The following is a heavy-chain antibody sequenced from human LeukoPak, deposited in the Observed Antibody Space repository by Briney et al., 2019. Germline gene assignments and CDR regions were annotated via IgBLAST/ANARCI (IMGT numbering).Heavy chain of an antibody. CDR2: ISGSGGST. D-gene: IGHD3-10*01. J-gene: IGHJ4*02. V-gene: IGHV3-23*01. CDR3: AKVMTRTMVRGVPPSDY. CDR1: GFTFSSYA. Sequence: GGSLRLSCAASGFTFSSYAMSWVRQAPGQGRDWVSVISGSGGSTYYADSVKGRFTISRDNSKNTLYLQMNSLRAEDTAVYYCAKVMTRTMVRGVPPSDYWGQGTLVTVSS.